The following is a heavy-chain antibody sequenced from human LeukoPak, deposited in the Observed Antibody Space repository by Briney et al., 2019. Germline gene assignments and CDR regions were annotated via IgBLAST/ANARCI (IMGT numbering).Heavy chain of an antibody. CDR1: GYTFTSYY. CDR3: ARVLRISAVYGSGSYYNGAGNYYYMDV. J-gene: IGHJ6*03. CDR2: INPSGGSA. D-gene: IGHD3-10*01. Sequence: ASVKVSCKASGYTFTSYYMHWVRQAPGQGLEWMGIINPSGGSASYAQKFQGRVTMTRDMSTSTVYMELSSLRSEDTAVNYCARVLRISAVYGSGSYYNGAGNYYYMDVWGKGTTVAVSS. V-gene: IGHV1-46*01.